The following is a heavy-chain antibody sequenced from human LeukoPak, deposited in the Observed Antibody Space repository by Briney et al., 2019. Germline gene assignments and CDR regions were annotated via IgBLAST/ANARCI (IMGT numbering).Heavy chain of an antibody. CDR2: INPNSGGT. D-gene: IGHD3-3*01. J-gene: IGHJ4*02. V-gene: IGHV1-2*02. CDR3: TTYYDFWSGSYYFDY. CDR1: GCTFTGYY. Sequence: ASVKASRKASGCTFTGYYMHWVRQAPGQGLEWMGWINPNSGGTNYAQKFQGRVTMTRDTSTSTAYMELSRLRSDDTAVYYCTTYYDFWSGSYYFDYWGQGTLVTVSS.